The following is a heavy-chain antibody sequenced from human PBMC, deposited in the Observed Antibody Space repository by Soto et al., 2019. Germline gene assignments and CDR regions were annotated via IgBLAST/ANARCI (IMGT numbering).Heavy chain of an antibody. CDR2: INPNSGGT. Sequence: ASVKVSCKASGYTFTGYYMHWVRQAPGQGLEWMGWINPNSGGTNYAQKFQGWVTMTRDTSIRTAYMELSRLRSDDTAVYYCARGYSVTRYYYYYYMDVWGKGTTVTVSS. D-gene: IGHD2-15*01. V-gene: IGHV1-2*04. J-gene: IGHJ6*03. CDR3: ARGYSVTRYYYYYYMDV. CDR1: GYTFTGYY.